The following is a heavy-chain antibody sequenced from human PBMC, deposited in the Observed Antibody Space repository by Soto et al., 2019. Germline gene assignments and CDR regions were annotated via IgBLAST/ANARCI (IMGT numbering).Heavy chain of an antibody. Sequence: SETLSLTCTVSGGSISSSSYYWGWIRQPPGKGLEWIGSIYYSGSTYYNPSLKSRVNKSVDTSKNQFSLKLSSVTAADTAVYYCASPKIAFYNWFDPWGQGTLVT. D-gene: IGHD3-3*02. CDR1: GGSISSSSYY. J-gene: IGHJ5*02. CDR3: ASPKIAFYNWFDP. V-gene: IGHV4-39*01. CDR2: IYYSGST.